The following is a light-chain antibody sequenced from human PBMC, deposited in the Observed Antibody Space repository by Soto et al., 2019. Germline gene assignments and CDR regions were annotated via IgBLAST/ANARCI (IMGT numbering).Light chain of an antibody. CDR3: SSFTSRFTFNYI. CDR2: EGS. Sequence: QSVLTQPASVSGSPGQSITISCTGTSSDVGNYNLVSWYQQHPGKAPKLMIYEGSKRPSGVSNRFSGSKSGNTASLTISGLQAEDDADYYCSSFTSRFTFNYIFGTGTKVTVL. CDR1: SSDVGNYNL. J-gene: IGLJ1*01. V-gene: IGLV2-14*02.